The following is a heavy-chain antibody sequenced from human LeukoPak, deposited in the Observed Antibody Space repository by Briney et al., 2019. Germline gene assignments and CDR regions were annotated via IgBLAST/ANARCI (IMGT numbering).Heavy chain of an antibody. CDR3: ARVGLYGDYATDY. CDR2: ISSSGSTI. Sequence: PGGSLRLSCAASGFTVSSNYMSWVRQAPGKGLEWVSYISSSGSTIYYADSVKGRFTISRDNAKNSLYLQMNSLRAEDTAVYYCARVGLYGDYATDYWGQGTLVTVSS. CDR1: GFTVSSNY. V-gene: IGHV3-11*04. J-gene: IGHJ4*02. D-gene: IGHD4-17*01.